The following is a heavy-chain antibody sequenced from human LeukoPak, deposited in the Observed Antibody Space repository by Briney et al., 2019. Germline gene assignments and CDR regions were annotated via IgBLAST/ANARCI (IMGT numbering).Heavy chain of an antibody. Sequence: SQTLSLTCTVSGGSISSGDYYWSWIRQPPGKGLEWIGEINHSGSTNYNPSLKSRVTISVDTSKNQFSLKLSSVTAADTAVYYCARAGGFDYWGQGTLVTVSS. V-gene: IGHV4-30-4*08. CDR2: INHSGST. D-gene: IGHD4-23*01. J-gene: IGHJ4*02. CDR1: GGSISSGDYY. CDR3: ARAGGFDY.